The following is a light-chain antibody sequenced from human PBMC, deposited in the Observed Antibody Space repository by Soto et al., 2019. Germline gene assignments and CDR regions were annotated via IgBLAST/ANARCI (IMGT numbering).Light chain of an antibody. CDR2: GAS. J-gene: IGKJ3*01. Sequence: EIVLTQSPGTLYLSPGERATISCRASQRVSSNNLTWYQQRPGQAPRVVIYGASTRATGITETVSGSRSGTDFTLTISRLNPEDLAVYSGLQDGRSPFTFGPATKVVIK. V-gene: IGKV3-20*01. CDR3: LQDGRSPFT. CDR1: QRVSSNN.